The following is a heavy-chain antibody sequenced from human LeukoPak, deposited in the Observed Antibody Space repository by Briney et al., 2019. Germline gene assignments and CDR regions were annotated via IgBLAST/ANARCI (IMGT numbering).Heavy chain of an antibody. CDR1: GDTFTSYA. CDR3: ATVRKASSGWYISDYYYHHMDV. D-gene: IGHD6-19*01. V-gene: IGHV1-24*01. J-gene: IGHJ6*02. CDR2: FDPNFGKA. Sequence: ASVKVSCKASGDTFTSYAMRWVRQAPGKGLEWMGGFDPNFGKAIYAQKFQGRVTMTEDTSTDTAYMELSSLRSEDTAVYYCATVRKASSGWYISDYYYHHMDVWGQGTTVTVSS.